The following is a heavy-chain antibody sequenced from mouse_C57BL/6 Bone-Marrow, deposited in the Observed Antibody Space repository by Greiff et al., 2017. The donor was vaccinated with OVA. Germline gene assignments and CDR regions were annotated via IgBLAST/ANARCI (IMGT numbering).Heavy chain of an antibody. J-gene: IGHJ2*01. CDR2: IYPGSGST. Sequence: VKLKQPGAELVKPGASVKMSCKASGYTFTSYWITWVKQRPGQGLEWIGDIYPGSGSTNYNEKFKSKATLTVDTSSSTAYMQLSSLTSEDSAVYYCAGGRRPFDYWGQGTTLTVSS. D-gene: IGHD2-12*01. CDR1: GYTFTSYW. CDR3: AGGRRPFDY. V-gene: IGHV1-55*01.